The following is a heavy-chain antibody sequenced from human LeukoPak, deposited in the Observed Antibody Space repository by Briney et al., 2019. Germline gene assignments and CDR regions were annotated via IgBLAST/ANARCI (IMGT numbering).Heavy chain of an antibody. CDR1: GDSVSSNIAA. J-gene: IGHJ5*01. V-gene: IGHV6-1*01. CDR2: TYYRSKWYN. CDR3: ARETWNWFDP. Sequence: SQTLSVTCDISGDSVSSNIAAWNWIRQSPSRGLEWLGRTYYRSKWYNDYAVSMKGRITINPDTSKNQFSLHLNSVTPEDTAVYYCARETWNWFDPWGQGTLVTVSS.